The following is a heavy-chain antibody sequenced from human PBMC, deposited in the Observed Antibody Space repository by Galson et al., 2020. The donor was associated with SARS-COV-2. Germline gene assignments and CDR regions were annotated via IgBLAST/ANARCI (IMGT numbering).Heavy chain of an antibody. D-gene: IGHD3-9*01. J-gene: IGHJ4*02. CDR2: IWYDGSNK. V-gene: IGHV3-33*01. CDR1: GFTFSSYG. CDR3: ARDNYDILTGYLQELPY. Sequence: QAGGSLRLSCAASGFTFSSYGMHWVRQAPGKGLEWVAVIWYDGSNKYYADSVKGRFTISRDNSKNTLYLQMNSLRAEDTAVYYCARDNYDILTGYLQELPYWGQGTLVTVSS.